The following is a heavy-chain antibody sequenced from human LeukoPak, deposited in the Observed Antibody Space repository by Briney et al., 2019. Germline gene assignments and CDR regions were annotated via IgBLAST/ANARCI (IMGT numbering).Heavy chain of an antibody. CDR1: GFTFSSYA. Sequence: GGSLRLSCAASGFTFSSYAMSWVRQAPGKGLEWVSLISGSGGSTYYADSVKGRFTISRDNSKNTLYLQMNSLRAEDTAVFYCAKDRDDYVWGSYLGAFDIWGQGAMVTVSS. J-gene: IGHJ3*02. D-gene: IGHD3-16*01. CDR3: AKDRDDYVWGSYLGAFDI. CDR2: ISGSGGST. V-gene: IGHV3-23*01.